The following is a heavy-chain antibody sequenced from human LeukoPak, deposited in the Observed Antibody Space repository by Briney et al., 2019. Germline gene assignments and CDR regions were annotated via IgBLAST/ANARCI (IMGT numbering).Heavy chain of an antibody. CDR3: ARHVALGYYYYGMDV. D-gene: IGHD2-21*01. V-gene: IGHV5-51*01. CDR2: IYPGDSDT. CDR1: GYSFTSYW. Sequence: GESLKISCKGSGYSFTSYWIGWVRPMPGRGLEWMGIIYPGDSDTRYSPSFQGQVTISADKSISTAYLQWSSLKASDTAMYYCARHVALGYYYYGMDVWGQETTVTVSS. J-gene: IGHJ6*02.